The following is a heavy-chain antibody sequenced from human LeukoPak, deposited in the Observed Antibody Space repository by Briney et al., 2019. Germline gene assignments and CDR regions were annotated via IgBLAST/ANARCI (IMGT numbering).Heavy chain of an antibody. J-gene: IGHJ3*02. CDR3: ARDVLSAEVVARVNAFDI. V-gene: IGHV3-48*01. Sequence: GGSLRLSCAASGFTFSSYSMNWVRQAPGKGLGWVSYISSSSSTIYYADSVKGRFTISRDNAKNSLYLQMNSLRAEDTAVYYCARDVLSAEVVARVNAFDIWGQGTMVTVSS. CDR1: GFTFSSYS. CDR2: ISSSSSTI. D-gene: IGHD3-22*01.